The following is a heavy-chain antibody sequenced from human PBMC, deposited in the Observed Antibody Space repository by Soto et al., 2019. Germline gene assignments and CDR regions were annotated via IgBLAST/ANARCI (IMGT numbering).Heavy chain of an antibody. D-gene: IGHD5-12*01. J-gene: IGHJ4*02. CDR1: GFSLTSGVG. CDR3: AHIDPEIVTVGGHGGFDY. Sequence: QITLKESGPPLVRPPQTLTLTCTFSGFSLTSGVGVGWIRQPPGKALEWLALIYWDDDKRYSPSLKNRLTITKXTTNDQXXLTMTNVGPVDTATYFCAHIDPEIVTVGGHGGFDYWGQGTLVTISS. CDR2: IYWDDDK. V-gene: IGHV2-5*02.